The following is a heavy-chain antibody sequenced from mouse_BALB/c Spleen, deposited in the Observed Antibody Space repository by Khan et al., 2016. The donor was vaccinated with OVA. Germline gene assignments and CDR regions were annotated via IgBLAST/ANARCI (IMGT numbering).Heavy chain of an antibody. Sequence: QVQLKQSGPGLVQPSQSLSITCTVSGFSLSTYGIHWVRQSPGKGLEWLGLIWSDGRTDYNVPFISRLSITKESSKSQVFFKMNSLQPDDTAIYYCARNSYRYDFTYWGQGTLVTVSS. V-gene: IGHV2-2*01. J-gene: IGHJ3*01. CDR2: IWSDGRT. CDR1: GFSLSTYG. D-gene: IGHD2-12*01. CDR3: ARNSYRYDFTY.